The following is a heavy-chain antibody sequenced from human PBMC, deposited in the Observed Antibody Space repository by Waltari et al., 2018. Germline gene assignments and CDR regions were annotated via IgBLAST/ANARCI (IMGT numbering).Heavy chain of an antibody. J-gene: IGHJ4*02. D-gene: IGHD1-26*01. CDR3: ARDRGRGLYLDS. CDR2: IHRSGKT. V-gene: IGHV4-4*02. Sequence: QVQLQESGPGLLKPSGTLSLTCAVSGDSMTSNSWWNWVRQPPGRGLEWIGQIHRSGKTNYNPALESRVTVSMDTSNNQFSLKVTSATAADTAVYYCARDRGRGLYLDSWGQGTLVTVSP. CDR1: GDSMTSNSW.